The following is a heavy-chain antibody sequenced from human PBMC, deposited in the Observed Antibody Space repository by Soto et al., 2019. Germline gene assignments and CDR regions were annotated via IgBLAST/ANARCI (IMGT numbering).Heavy chain of an antibody. CDR3: ARDRSIAAAGAFCYYYYGMGV. V-gene: IGHV1-3*01. CDR1: GYTFTSYA. J-gene: IGHJ6*02. D-gene: IGHD6-13*01. CDR2: INAGNGNT. Sequence: ASVKVSCKASGYTFTSYAMHWVRQAPGQRLEWMGWINAGNGNTKYSQKFQGRVTITRDTSASTAYMELSSLRSEDTAVYYCARDRSIAAAGAFCYYYYGMGVWGRGTTVTVSS.